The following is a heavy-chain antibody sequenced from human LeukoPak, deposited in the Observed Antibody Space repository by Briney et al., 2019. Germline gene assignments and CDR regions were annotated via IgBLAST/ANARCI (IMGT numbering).Heavy chain of an antibody. J-gene: IGHJ4*02. CDR3: ARPHSGHLFDY. CDR2: ISYDGSNK. CDR1: GFTFSTYG. Sequence: GGSLRLSCAASGFTFSTYGMHWVRQAPGKGLEWVAIISYDGSNKYYADSVKGRFTISRDNAQNSLYLQVNSLRDEDTAVYYCARPHSGHLFDYWGQGTLVTVSS. V-gene: IGHV3-30*03. D-gene: IGHD3-10*01.